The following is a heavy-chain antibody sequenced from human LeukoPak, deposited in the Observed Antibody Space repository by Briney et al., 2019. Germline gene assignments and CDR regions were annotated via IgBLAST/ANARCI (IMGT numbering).Heavy chain of an antibody. CDR1: GGSISSYY. V-gene: IGHV4-59*01. CDR3: ARYDFNKYFDY. D-gene: IGHD3-3*01. Sequence: SETLSLTCTVSGGSISSYYWSWIRQPPGKGLEWIGYIYYSGSTNYNPSLKSRVTMSVDTSKNQFSLKLSSVTAADTAVYYCARYDFNKYFDYWGQGTLVAVSS. CDR2: IYYSGST. J-gene: IGHJ4*02.